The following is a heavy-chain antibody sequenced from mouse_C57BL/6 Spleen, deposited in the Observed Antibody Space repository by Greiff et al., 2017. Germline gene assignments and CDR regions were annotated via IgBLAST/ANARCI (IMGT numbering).Heavy chain of an antibody. J-gene: IGHJ1*03. CDR1: GFSFNTYA. V-gene: IGHV10-1*01. Sequence: EVMLVESGGGLVQPKGSLKLSCAASGFSFNTYAMNWVRQAPGKGLEWVAHIRSKSNNYATYYADSVKDRFTISRDDSESMLYLQMNNLKTEDTAMYYCVREAYYSNFYWYFDVWGTGTTVTVSS. CDR2: IRSKSNNYAT. D-gene: IGHD2-5*01. CDR3: VREAYYSNFYWYFDV.